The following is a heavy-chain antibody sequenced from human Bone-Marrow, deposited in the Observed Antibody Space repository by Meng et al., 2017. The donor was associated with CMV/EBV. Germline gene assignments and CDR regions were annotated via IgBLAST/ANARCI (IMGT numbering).Heavy chain of an antibody. CDR3: ARHAPVAGIFT. J-gene: IGHJ5*02. CDR1: GGSISSSSYY. Sequence: CTFSGGSISSSSYYWGWIRQPPGKGLEWIGSIYYSGSTYYNPSLKSRVTISVDRSKNQFSLKLSSVTAADTAVYYCARHAPVAGIFTWGQGTLVTVSS. CDR2: IYYSGST. D-gene: IGHD6-19*01. V-gene: IGHV4-39*01.